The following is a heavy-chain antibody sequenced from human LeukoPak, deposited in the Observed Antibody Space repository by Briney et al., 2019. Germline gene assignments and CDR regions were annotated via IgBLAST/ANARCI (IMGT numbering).Heavy chain of an antibody. CDR1: GYTFTNYA. Sequence: ASVKVSCKASGYTFTNYAMDWVRQAPGQGLEWMGWISAYNGNTNYAQKLQGRVTMTTDTSTSTAYMELRSLRSDDTAVYYCARDLAVAGIHYFDYWGQGTLVTVSS. CDR2: ISAYNGNT. CDR3: ARDLAVAGIHYFDY. D-gene: IGHD6-19*01. J-gene: IGHJ4*02. V-gene: IGHV1-18*01.